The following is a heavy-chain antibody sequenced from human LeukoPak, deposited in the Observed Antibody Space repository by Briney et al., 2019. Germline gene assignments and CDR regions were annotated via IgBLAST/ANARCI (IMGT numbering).Heavy chain of an antibody. CDR1: GGSFSGYY. CDR2: INHSGST. Sequence: PSGTLSLTCAVYGGSFSGYYWSWIRQPPGKGLEWIGEINHSGSTNYNPSLKSRVTISVDTSKNQFSLKLSSVTAADTAVYYCASKGSSWYLGEVWFDPWGQGTLVTVSS. J-gene: IGHJ5*02. CDR3: ASKGSSWYLGEVWFDP. D-gene: IGHD6-13*01. V-gene: IGHV4-34*01.